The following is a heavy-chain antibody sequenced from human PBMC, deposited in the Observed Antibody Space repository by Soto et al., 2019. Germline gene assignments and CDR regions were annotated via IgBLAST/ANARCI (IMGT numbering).Heavy chain of an antibody. J-gene: IGHJ6*02. CDR3: ARGAVVVPNGLIAGMDV. CDR2: IDPSSGTT. D-gene: IGHD2-15*01. Sequence: ASVKVSCKPSGYSFSNFYVHWVRQAPGQGLEWMGIIDPSSGTTSYTQKFQERVTMTRDTSMSTVYMELSRLRSEDTAVYYCARGAVVVPNGLIAGMDVWGLGTTVTVYS. CDR1: GYSFSNFY. V-gene: IGHV1-46*01.